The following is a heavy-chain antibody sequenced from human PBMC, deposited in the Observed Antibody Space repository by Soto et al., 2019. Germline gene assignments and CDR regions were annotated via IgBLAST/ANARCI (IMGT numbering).Heavy chain of an antibody. CDR1: GFTVSSNY. CDR2: IYSGGST. J-gene: IGHJ4*02. D-gene: IGHD3-3*01. V-gene: IGHV3-53*01. CDR3: AIRITIFGVVSDY. Sequence: PGGSLRLSCAASGFTVSSNYMSWVRQAPGKGLEWVSVIYSGGSTYYADSVKGRFTISRDNSKNTLYLQMNSLRAEDTAVYYCAIRITIFGVVSDYWGQGTLVTVSS.